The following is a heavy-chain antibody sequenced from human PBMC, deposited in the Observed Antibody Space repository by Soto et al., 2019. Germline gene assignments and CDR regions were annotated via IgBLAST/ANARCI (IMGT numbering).Heavy chain of an antibody. CDR3: ARVVVVIPPGYYYAMDV. J-gene: IGHJ6*02. V-gene: IGHV3-48*02. Sequence: SCSASGFTFRTYAMHWVRQAPGKGLEWVSYISSSSSTIYYADSVKGRFTISRDNGKNSLFLQMNSLRDEDTAVYYCARVVVVIPPGYYYAMDVWGQGTTVTVSS. CDR2: ISSSSSTI. D-gene: IGHD3-22*01. CDR1: GFTFRTYA.